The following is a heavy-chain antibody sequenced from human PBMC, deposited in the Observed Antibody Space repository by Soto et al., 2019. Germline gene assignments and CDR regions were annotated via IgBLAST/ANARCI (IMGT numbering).Heavy chain of an antibody. J-gene: IGHJ6*02. CDR2: INHSGST. V-gene: IGHV4-34*01. Sequence: SETLSLTCAVYGGSFSGYYWSWIRQPPGKGLEWVGEINHSGSTNYNPSLKSRVTISVDTSKNQFSLKLSSVTAADTAVYYCARGRHSSSPYYYYYYGMDVWGQGTTVTVSS. CDR3: ARGRHSSSPYYYYYYGMDV. CDR1: GGSFSGYY. D-gene: IGHD6-13*01.